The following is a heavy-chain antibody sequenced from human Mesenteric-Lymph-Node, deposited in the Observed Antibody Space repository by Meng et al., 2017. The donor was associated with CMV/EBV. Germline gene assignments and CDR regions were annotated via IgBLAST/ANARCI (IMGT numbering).Heavy chain of an antibody. Sequence: ETLSLTCAASGFSFSSYWMSWVRQTPGKGLEWVANIKAGGSEKYYVDSMRGRFTVSRDNAKDSLYLQLNSLRAEDTAVYYCARDRGTAVGEDGLDVWGQGTTVTVSS. CDR2: IKAGGSEK. V-gene: IGHV3-7*01. D-gene: IGHD1-1*01. J-gene: IGHJ6*02. CDR3: ARDRGTAVGEDGLDV. CDR1: GFSFSSYW.